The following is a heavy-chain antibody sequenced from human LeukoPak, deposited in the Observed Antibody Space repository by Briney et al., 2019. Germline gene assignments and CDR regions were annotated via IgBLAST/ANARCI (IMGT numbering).Heavy chain of an antibody. D-gene: IGHD3-3*01. V-gene: IGHV4-39*01. Sequence: SETLSLTCTVSGGSISSSSYYWGWIRQPPGKGLEWIGSIYYSGSTYYNPSLKSRVTISVDTSKNQFSLKLSSVTAADTAVYYCASYYDFWSGLRGGFDPWGQGTLVTVSS. CDR3: ASYYDFWSGLRGGFDP. J-gene: IGHJ5*02. CDR1: GGSISSSSYY. CDR2: IYYSGST.